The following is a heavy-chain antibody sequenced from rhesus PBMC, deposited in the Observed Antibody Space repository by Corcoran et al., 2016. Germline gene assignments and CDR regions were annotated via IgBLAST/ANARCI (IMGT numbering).Heavy chain of an antibody. J-gene: IGHJ4*01. CDR3: ARGRQLEFGDY. V-gene: IGHV4-173*01. CDR2: ISGSSGTT. Sequence: QLQLQESGPGLVKPSETLSLPRAVSGGSVSSNYWHWISQPPGKGLGWIGRISGSSGTTDYNPSPTRRVTLSADTSKNHFSLKLSSMTAADTAVYYCARGRQLEFGDYWGQGVLVTVSS. D-gene: IGHD6-25*01. CDR1: GGSVSSNY.